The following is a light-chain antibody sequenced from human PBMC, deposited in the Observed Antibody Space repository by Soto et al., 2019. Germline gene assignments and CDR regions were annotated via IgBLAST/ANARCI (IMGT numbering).Light chain of an antibody. CDR2: EVI. V-gene: IGLV2-23*02. J-gene: IGLJ1*01. CDR1: SGVFGTFNL. CDR3: CSYAGSSVYV. Sequence: QSVLTQVASVSGSPGRRIPTSCTETSGVFGTFNLASWYQQHPGKAPRLMIYEVIKRPSGVSNRFSGSKSGNTASLTISGLQAEDEADYYCCSYAGSSVYVFGTGTKLTVL.